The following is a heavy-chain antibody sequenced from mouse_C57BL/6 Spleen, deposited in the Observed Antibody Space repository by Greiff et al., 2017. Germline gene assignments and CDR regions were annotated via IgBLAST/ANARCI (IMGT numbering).Heavy chain of an antibody. Sequence: VQLQQSGAELVRPGASVTLSCKASGYTFTDYEMHWVKQTPVHGLEWIGAIDPETGGTAYNQKFKGKAILTADKSSSTAYLELRSLTSEDSAVYYCTRSGPWGFAYWGQGTLVTVSA. D-gene: IGHD4-1*01. CDR3: TRSGPWGFAY. V-gene: IGHV1-15*01. J-gene: IGHJ3*01. CDR2: IDPETGGT. CDR1: GYTFTDYE.